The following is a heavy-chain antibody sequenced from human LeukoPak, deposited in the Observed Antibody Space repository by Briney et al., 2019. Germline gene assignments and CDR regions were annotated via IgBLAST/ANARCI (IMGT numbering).Heavy chain of an antibody. Sequence: SQTLSLTCALSGDILSSNSAAWNWIRQSPSRGLEWLERTYYRSKWYNDYAVSVKIRITINPDTSKNQFSLQLNSVAPEDTAVYYCARDRVKLGIKVGVAFDIWGQGTMVTVSS. D-gene: IGHD7-27*01. CDR1: GDILSSNSAA. V-gene: IGHV6-1*01. CDR2: TYYRSKWYN. CDR3: ARDRVKLGIKVGVAFDI. J-gene: IGHJ3*02.